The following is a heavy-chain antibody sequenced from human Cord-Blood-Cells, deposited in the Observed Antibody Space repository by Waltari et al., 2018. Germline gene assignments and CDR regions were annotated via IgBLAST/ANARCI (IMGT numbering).Heavy chain of an antibody. Sequence: QVQLQESGPGLVKPSQTLSLTCTVSGGSISSGGYYWSWIRQHPGKGLELIGYIYYSGSTYYNPSLKSRVTISVDTSKNQFSLKLSSVTAADTAVYYCARDQSAAAGPFDPWGQGTLVTVSS. D-gene: IGHD6-13*01. CDR1: GGSISSGGYY. CDR3: ARDQSAAAGPFDP. CDR2: IYYSGST. J-gene: IGHJ5*02. V-gene: IGHV4-31*03.